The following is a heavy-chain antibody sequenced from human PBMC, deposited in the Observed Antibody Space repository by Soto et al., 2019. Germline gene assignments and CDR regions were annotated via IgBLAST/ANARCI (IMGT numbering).Heavy chain of an antibody. D-gene: IGHD2-15*01. CDR1: GGSISSYY. J-gene: IGHJ5*02. CDR3: ARDRYCSGGSCSNWFDP. CDR2: IYYSGST. Sequence: SETLSLTCTVSGGSISSYYWSWIRQPPGKGLEWIGYIYYSGSTNYNPSLKSRVTISVDTSKNQFSLQLNSVTPEDTAVYYCARDRYCSGGSCSNWFDPWGQGTLVTVS. V-gene: IGHV4-59*12.